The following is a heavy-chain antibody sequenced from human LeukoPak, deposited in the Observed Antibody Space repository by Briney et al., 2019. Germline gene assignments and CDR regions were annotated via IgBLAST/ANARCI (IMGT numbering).Heavy chain of an antibody. CDR2: IYYTGST. CDR1: GDSISDFY. Sequence: SSETLSLTCTVSGDSISDFYWSWIRQPPGKGLEWIGYIYYTGSTYYNPSLKSRVTISVDTSKNQFSLKLRSVTAADTAVYYCVSLRKRGGAFDNWGQGTMVTVSS. J-gene: IGHJ3*02. CDR3: VSLRKRGGAFDN. V-gene: IGHV4-59*12.